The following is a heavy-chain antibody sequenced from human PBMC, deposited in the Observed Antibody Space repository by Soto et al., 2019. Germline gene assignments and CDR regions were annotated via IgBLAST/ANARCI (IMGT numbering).Heavy chain of an antibody. CDR1: GYIFSNYG. V-gene: IGHV1-18*01. CDR2: IYPKEGRI. Sequence: QVQLVQSGAEVQKPGASVKVSCGASGYIFSNYGITWVRQAPGQGLEWMGWIYPKEGRINFAQKFQGRVTLTTDTSTTTAYMELRSLRFDDSAVYFCARDIDYDIDYWGQGTLVTVSS. CDR3: ARDIDYDIDY. D-gene: IGHD4-17*01. J-gene: IGHJ4*02.